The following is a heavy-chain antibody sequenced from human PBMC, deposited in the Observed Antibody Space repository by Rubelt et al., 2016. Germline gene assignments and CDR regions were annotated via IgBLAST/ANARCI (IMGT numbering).Heavy chain of an antibody. CDR3: ARLEWELLY. CDR2: IYYSGST. D-gene: IGHD1-26*01. J-gene: IGHJ4*02. V-gene: IGHV4-39*01. Sequence: QVQLQQWGAGLLKPSETLSLTCTVSGGSISSSSYYWGWIRQPPGKGLEWIGSIYYSGSTYYNPSLKSRVTISVDTSKNQFSLKLSSVTAADTAVYYCARLEWELLYWGQGTLVTVSS. CDR1: GGSISSSSYY.